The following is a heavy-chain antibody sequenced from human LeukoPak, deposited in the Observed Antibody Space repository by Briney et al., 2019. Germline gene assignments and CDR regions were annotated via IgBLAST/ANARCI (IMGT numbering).Heavy chain of an antibody. CDR1: GFTFSSYW. V-gene: IGHV3-74*01. CDR2: VNSDGSST. D-gene: IGHD4-17*01. CDR3: ARVTTLNPFDY. J-gene: IGHJ4*02. Sequence: PGGSLRLSCAASGFTFSSYWMHWVRQTPGKGLVWVSRVNSDGSSTSYAESVKGRFTISRDNAKNTLYLQMNSLRAEDTAVYYCARVTTLNPFDYWGQGTLVTVSS.